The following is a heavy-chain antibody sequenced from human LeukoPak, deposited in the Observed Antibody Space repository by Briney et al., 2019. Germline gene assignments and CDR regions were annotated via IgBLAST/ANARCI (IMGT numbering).Heavy chain of an antibody. V-gene: IGHV4-39*02. Sequence: TSETLSLTCTVSGGSISSSSYYWGWIRQPPGKGLEWIGSIYYSGSTYYNPSLKSRVTISVDTSKNQFSLKLSSVTAADTAVYYCARDQTQLGFDYWGQGTLVTVSS. CDR3: ARDQTQLGFDY. CDR2: IYYSGST. CDR1: GGSISSSSYY. D-gene: IGHD6-6*01. J-gene: IGHJ4*02.